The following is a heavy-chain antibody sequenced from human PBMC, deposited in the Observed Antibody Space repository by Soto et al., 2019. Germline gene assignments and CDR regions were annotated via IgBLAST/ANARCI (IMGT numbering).Heavy chain of an antibody. CDR2: INHSGSA. Sequence: SETLSLTCAVYGESVSGYIWTWIRQTPGKGLQWIGQINHSGSASYNPSLKSRVTISVHTSNSQFSLELSSVTAADTAAYYCARGLITGSHYSGGWYYFDSWGQGTQVTVSS. V-gene: IGHV4-34*01. J-gene: IGHJ4*02. D-gene: IGHD6-19*01. CDR1: GESVSGYI. CDR3: ARGLITGSHYSGGWYYFDS.